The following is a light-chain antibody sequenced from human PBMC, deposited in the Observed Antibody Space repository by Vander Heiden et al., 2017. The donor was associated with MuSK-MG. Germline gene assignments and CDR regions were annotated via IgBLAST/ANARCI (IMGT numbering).Light chain of an antibody. CDR1: QGISSY. V-gene: IGKV1D-8*02. CDR3: QHEDSFPFT. J-gene: IGKJ2*01. Sequence: SWVTQSASLLSASTGDRVTICWRTSQGISSYLAWYQQKPGKAPKLLIYAASTVQSGVPSRFSGSGSGTDFTLAISCLQSEDFATYYCQHEDSFPFTFGQGTKVDIK. CDR2: AAS.